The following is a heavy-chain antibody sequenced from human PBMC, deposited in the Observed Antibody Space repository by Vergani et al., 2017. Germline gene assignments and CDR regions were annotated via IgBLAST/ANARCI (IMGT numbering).Heavy chain of an antibody. Sequence: QVQLVESGGGVVQPGRSLRLSCAASGFTFSSYGMHWVRQAPGKGLEWVAVISYDGSNKYYADSVKGRFTISRDNSKNTLYLQMNSLRAEDTAVYYCAREAVAPGRGFDYWGQGTLVTVSS. D-gene: IGHD6-19*01. CDR2: ISYDGSNK. CDR3: AREAVAPGRGFDY. V-gene: IGHV3-30*03. J-gene: IGHJ4*02. CDR1: GFTFSSYG.